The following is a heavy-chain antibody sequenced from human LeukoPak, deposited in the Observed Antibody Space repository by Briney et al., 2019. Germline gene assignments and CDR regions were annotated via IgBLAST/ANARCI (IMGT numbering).Heavy chain of an antibody. CDR3: ARHTSSAFLEPEDLYY. V-gene: IGHV5-51*01. D-gene: IGHD3-3*01. CDR1: GYTFTSYW. Sequence: GESLKISCKGSGYTFTSYWIGWVRQMPGKGLEWMGIIFPGDSDTRYSPSFQGQVTISADKSISTAYLQWSSLKASDTAMYYCARHTSSAFLEPEDLYYWGQGTLVTVSS. CDR2: IFPGDSDT. J-gene: IGHJ4*02.